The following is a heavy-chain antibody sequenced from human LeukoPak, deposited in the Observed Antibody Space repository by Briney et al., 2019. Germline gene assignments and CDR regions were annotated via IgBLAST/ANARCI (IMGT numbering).Heavy chain of an antibody. J-gene: IGHJ4*02. Sequence: SETLSLTCTVSGGSISSYYWSWIRQPPGKGLEWIGYIYYSGSTNYNPSLKSRVTISVDTSKNQFSLKLSSVTAADTAVYYCAREGSYPPSYFDSWGQGTLVTVSS. CDR1: GGSISSYY. D-gene: IGHD1-26*01. CDR2: IYYSGST. CDR3: AREGSYPPSYFDS. V-gene: IGHV4-59*01.